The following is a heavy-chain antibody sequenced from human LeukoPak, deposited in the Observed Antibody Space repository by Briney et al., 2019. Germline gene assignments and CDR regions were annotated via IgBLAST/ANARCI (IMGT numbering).Heavy chain of an antibody. V-gene: IGHV4-30-4*01. J-gene: IGHJ4*02. D-gene: IGHD3-10*01. CDR2: TDYSGST. CDR3: ARTKPYYSGSGSYYLDY. CDR1: GGSISSGDYY. Sequence: SETLSLTCTVSGGSISSGDYYWSWIRQPPGKGLEWIGYTDYSGSTYYNPSLKSRRTTSVDTSKIQFPLKLRSVTVADTAVYYCARTKPYYSGSGSYYLDYWGQGTLVTVSS.